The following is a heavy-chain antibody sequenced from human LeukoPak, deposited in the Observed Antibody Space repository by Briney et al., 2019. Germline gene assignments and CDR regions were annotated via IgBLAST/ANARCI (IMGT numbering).Heavy chain of an antibody. J-gene: IGHJ1*01. V-gene: IGHV1-69*06. D-gene: IGHD5-24*01. CDR1: GGSFGYFS. Sequence: SVKVSCKASGGSFGYFSVNWLRQAPGQGPEWMGDIVPFFETANYAQNFQGRVTITADKATGTAYMELNSLKSADTAVYFCATQMTRPKAEFFHHWGQGTSVIVSS. CDR3: ATQMTRPKAEFFHH. CDR2: IVPFFETA.